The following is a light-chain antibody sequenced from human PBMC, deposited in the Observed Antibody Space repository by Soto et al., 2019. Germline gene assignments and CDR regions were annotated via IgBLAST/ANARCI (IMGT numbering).Light chain of an antibody. CDR1: QSISSW. CDR3: QQYNDNWT. V-gene: IGKV1-5*03. J-gene: IGKJ1*01. Sequence: DIQTTQSPSTLSASVGDRVTITCRASQSISSWLAWYQQKPGTAPNLLIYKASTLQSGVPSRFSGSGSGTEFTLTISSLQPDDSATYYCQQYNDNWTFGQGTKVEIK. CDR2: KAS.